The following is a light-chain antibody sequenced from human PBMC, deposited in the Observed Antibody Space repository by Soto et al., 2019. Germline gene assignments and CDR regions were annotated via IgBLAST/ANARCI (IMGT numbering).Light chain of an antibody. CDR1: SSDVGDYNY. CDR2: EVN. J-gene: IGLJ2*01. CDR3: SSYTSSNTLL. Sequence: QSALTQPASVSGSPGQSITISCTGSSSDVGDYNYVSWYQQHPGKAPKLMIYEVNNRPSGVSDRFSGSKSGNTASLTISGLQAEDEADYYCSSYTSSNTLLFGGGTKVTVL. V-gene: IGLV2-14*01.